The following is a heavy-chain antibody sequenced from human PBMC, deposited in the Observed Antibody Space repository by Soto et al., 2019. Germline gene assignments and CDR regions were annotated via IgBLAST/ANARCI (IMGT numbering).Heavy chain of an antibody. J-gene: IGHJ6*02. CDR2: IKKDGSEK. V-gene: IGHV3-7*05. Sequence: GSLRLSCAASGFTFSYYGMSWVRQAPGKGLEWVANIKKDGSEKYYVDSVKGRFTISRDNAKNSMYLQMSSLRDGDTAVYFCVRGRTGMDVWGQGTTVTVSS. CDR1: GFTFSYYG. CDR3: VRGRTGMDV.